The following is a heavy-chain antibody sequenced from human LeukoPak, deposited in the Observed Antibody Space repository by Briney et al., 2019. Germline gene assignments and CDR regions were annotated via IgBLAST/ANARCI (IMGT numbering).Heavy chain of an antibody. D-gene: IGHD1-14*01. CDR1: GFTFRSYG. Sequence: PGGSLRLSCGGSGFTFRSYGMSWVRQVPGKGLEWVSSISGYGSYTYNADSVQGRFTISRDDSKNTLYLQTNNLRAEDAAIYYCATSPDIETSGTLYYLDYWGQGTLVTVSS. J-gene: IGHJ4*02. CDR3: ATSPDIETSGTLYYLDY. CDR2: ISGYGSYT. V-gene: IGHV3-23*01.